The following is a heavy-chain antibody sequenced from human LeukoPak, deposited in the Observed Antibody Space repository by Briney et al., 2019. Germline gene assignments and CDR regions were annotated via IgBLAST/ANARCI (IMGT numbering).Heavy chain of an antibody. CDR3: ASGPVSIVGATSFDY. CDR1: GGSISSYY. V-gene: IGHV4-4*07. Sequence: SETLSLTCTVSGGSISSYYWSWIRQPAGKGLEWIGRIYTSGSTNYNPSLKSRVTISVDTSKNQFSLKLSSVTAADTAVYYCASGPVSIVGATSFDYWGQGTLVTVSS. CDR2: IYTSGST. D-gene: IGHD1-26*01. J-gene: IGHJ4*02.